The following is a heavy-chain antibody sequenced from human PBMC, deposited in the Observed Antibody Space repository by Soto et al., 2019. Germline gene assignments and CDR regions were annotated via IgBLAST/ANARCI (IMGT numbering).Heavy chain of an antibody. CDR2: ISGNAVNT. CDR3: AKGAAGPNWFDP. J-gene: IGHJ5*02. D-gene: IGHD6-13*01. V-gene: IGHV3-23*01. CDR1: GFTFTNYA. Sequence: EVQLLESGGGLVQPGGSLRLSCAASGFTFTNYAMSWVRQAPGRGLEWVSAISGNAVNTYYADSVKGRFTISRDNSKNKLYLQMNRLRAEDTAVYYCAKGAAGPNWFDPWGQGTLVTVSS.